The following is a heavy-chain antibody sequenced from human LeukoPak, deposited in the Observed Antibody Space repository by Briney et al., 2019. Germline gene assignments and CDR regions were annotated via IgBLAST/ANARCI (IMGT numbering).Heavy chain of an antibody. Sequence: GGSLRLSCAASGFTFSSYSMNWVRQAPGKGLEWVANIKQDGSEKYYLDSVKGRFTISRDNVRNSLDLQMDSLRAEDSAVYYCARSVRGYCSAGSCHFDFWGQGTLVTVSS. CDR1: GFTFSSYS. CDR3: ARSVRGYCSAGSCHFDF. CDR2: IKQDGSEK. J-gene: IGHJ4*02. D-gene: IGHD2-15*01. V-gene: IGHV3-7*01.